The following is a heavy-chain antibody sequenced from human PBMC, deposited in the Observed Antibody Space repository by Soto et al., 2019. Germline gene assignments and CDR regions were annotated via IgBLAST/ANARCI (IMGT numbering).Heavy chain of an antibody. J-gene: IGHJ5*02. CDR3: ARGGNWFDP. CDR1: GGSIGSSSYY. Sequence: SETLCLTCTVSGGSIGSSSYYWGWIRQPPGKGLEWIGSIYYSGSTYYNPSLKSRVTISVDTSKNQFSLKLSSVTAADTAVYYCARGGNWFDPWGQRTLVTVSS. CDR2: IYYSGST. V-gene: IGHV4-39*01.